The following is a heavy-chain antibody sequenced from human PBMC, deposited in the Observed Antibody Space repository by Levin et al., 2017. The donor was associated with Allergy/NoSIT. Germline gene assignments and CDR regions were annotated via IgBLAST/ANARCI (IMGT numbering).Heavy chain of an antibody. Sequence: GGSLRLSCAASGFTVTSTYMTWVRQAPGKGLEWVSLVYVGGSTHYADSVRGRFTMSTDTPKNTLDLQMNSLRAEDTAVYYCARGERSGAIASWHFDLWGRGTLVTVSS. D-gene: IGHD3-3*01. CDR2: VYVGGST. J-gene: IGHJ2*01. CDR1: GFTVTSTY. CDR3: ARGERSGAIASWHFDL. V-gene: IGHV3-53*01.